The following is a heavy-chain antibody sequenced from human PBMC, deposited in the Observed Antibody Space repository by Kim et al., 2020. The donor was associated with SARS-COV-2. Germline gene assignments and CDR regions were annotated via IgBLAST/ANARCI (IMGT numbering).Heavy chain of an antibody. V-gene: IGHV4-4*02. J-gene: IGHJ3*02. CDR2: IYHSGST. CDR1: GGSISSSNW. D-gene: IGHD3-10*01. Sequence: SETLSLTCAVSGGSISSSNWWSWVRQPPGKGLEWIGEIYHSGSTNYNPSLKSRVTISVDKSKNQFSLKLSSVTAADTAVYYCASPRFGEFRPSDAFDIWGQGTMVTVSS. CDR3: ASPRFGEFRPSDAFDI.